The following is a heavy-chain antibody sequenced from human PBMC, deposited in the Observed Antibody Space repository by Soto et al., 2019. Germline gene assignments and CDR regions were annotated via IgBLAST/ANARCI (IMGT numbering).Heavy chain of an antibody. D-gene: IGHD1-26*01. CDR2: IYWDDDK. Sequence: QITLKESGPTLVKPTQTLTLTCTFSGFSLSTSGVGVGWIRQPPGKALEWLALIYWDDDKRYSPSLKSRLTITEDTSKTQVVLTMSDMNPVDTATYYCAHWAAASGSDYCLGYWGQGTLVIVSS. J-gene: IGHJ4*02. V-gene: IGHV2-5*02. CDR3: AHWAAASGSDYCLGY. CDR1: GFSLSTSGVG.